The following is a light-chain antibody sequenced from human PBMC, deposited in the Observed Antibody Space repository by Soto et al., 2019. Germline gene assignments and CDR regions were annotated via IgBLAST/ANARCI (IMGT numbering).Light chain of an antibody. J-gene: IGLJ2*01. Sequence: QSVLTQPASVSGSPGQSITISCTGTSSDVGGYNYVSWYQQHPGKAPKLMIYDVSNRPSGVSNRFSGSKSGNTASLTISGLQAEDEADYYCSSYTSSSRVFGGGTKFTVL. CDR3: SSYTSSSRV. V-gene: IGLV2-14*01. CDR2: DVS. CDR1: SSDVGGYNY.